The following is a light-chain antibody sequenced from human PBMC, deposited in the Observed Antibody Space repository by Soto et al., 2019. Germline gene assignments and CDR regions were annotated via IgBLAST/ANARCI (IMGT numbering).Light chain of an antibody. CDR1: QTISSW. CDR3: QQYKSYPLT. Sequence: DIPITQSPSTLSGPVGDRVTITCRASQTISSWLAWYQQRPGKAPKLLIYKASSLESGVPSRFSGSGSGTEFTLTISSLQSDDFGRYYCQQYKSYPLTFGGGSKVDI. CDR2: KAS. V-gene: IGKV1-5*03. J-gene: IGKJ4*01.